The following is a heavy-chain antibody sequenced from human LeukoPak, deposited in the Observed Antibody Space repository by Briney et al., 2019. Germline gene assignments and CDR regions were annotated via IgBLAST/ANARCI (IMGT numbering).Heavy chain of an antibody. CDR3: ARALGLVYSNYLGFDY. V-gene: IGHV1-2*02. J-gene: IGHJ4*02. CDR1: GYTFTSYY. CDR2: INPNSGGT. Sequence: ASVKVSCKASGYTFTSYYMHWVRRAPGQGLEWMGWINPNSGGTNYAQKFQGRVTMTRDTSISTAYMELSRLRSDDTAVYYCARALGLVYSNYLGFDYWGQGTLVTVSS. D-gene: IGHD4-11*01.